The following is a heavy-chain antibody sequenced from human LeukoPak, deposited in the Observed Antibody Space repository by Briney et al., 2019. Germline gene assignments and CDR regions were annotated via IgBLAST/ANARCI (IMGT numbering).Heavy chain of an antibody. D-gene: IGHD3-10*01. V-gene: IGHV1-69*13. Sequence: GASVKVSCKASGGTFSSYAISWVRQAPGQGLEWMGGIIPIFGTANYAQKFQGRVTFTAAESTSTAFMELSSLRSEDTAVYYCARGGADYYGSGSYVYWGQGTLVTVSS. J-gene: IGHJ4*02. CDR1: GGTFSSYA. CDR3: ARGGADYYGSGSYVY. CDR2: IIPIFGTA.